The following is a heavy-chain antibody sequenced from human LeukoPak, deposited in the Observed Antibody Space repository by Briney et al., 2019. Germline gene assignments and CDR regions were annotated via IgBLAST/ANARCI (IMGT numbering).Heavy chain of an antibody. V-gene: IGHV3-33*01. CDR3: ARQYCCGDNCSFSD. J-gene: IGHJ4*02. Sequence: GGSLRPSCAASGFTFRNYGMHWVRQAPGKGLEWVALIWYDGNNKYYADSVKGRFTISRDNSKNTLYLQMNSLRADDTAVYYCARQYCCGDNCSFSDWGQGTLVTVSS. CDR1: GFTFRNYG. CDR2: IWYDGNNK. D-gene: IGHD2-21*02.